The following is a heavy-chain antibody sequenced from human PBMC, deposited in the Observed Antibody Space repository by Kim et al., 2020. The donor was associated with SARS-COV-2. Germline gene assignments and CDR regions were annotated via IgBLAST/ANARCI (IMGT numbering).Heavy chain of an antibody. J-gene: IGHJ6*02. Sequence: GGSLRLSCAASGFTFSSYDMHWVRQATGKGLEWVSAIGTAGDTYYPGSVKGRFTISRENAKNSLYLQMNSLRAGDTAVYYCARGDILTGYFIPPYYYGMDVWGQGTTVPVS. CDR1: GFTFSSYD. D-gene: IGHD3-9*01. V-gene: IGHV3-13*01. CDR2: IGTAGDT. CDR3: ARGDILTGYFIPPYYYGMDV.